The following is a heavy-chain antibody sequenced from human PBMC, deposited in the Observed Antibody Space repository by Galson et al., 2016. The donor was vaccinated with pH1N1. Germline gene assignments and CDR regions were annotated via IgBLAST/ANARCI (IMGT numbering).Heavy chain of an antibody. D-gene: IGHD4-17*01. CDR2: LSWHSIYI. J-gene: IGHJ4*02. CDR3: AKDSGDFNGRFDY. V-gene: IGHV3-9*01. Sequence: SLRLSCAASGFTFNDYSMHWVRQAPGKGLEWVSSLSWHSIYIYYADSVAGRFTISRDNARSSLYLQMNGLSAEDTALYDCAKDSGDFNGRFDYWGQGTLVSVSS. CDR1: GFTFNDYS.